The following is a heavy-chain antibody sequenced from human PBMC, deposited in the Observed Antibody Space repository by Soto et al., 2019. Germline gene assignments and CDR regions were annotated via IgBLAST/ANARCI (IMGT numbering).Heavy chain of an antibody. V-gene: IGHV4-38-2*02. CDR3: ARDPYDFWSGYPYYFDY. CDR2: IYHSGST. J-gene: IGHJ4*02. D-gene: IGHD3-3*01. CDR1: GYSISSGYY. Sequence: SETLSLTCAVSGYSISSGYYWGWIRQPPGKGLEWIGSIYHSGSTYYNPSLKSRVTISVDTSKNQFSLKLSSVTAADTAVYYCARDPYDFWSGYPYYFDYWGQGTLVPVSS.